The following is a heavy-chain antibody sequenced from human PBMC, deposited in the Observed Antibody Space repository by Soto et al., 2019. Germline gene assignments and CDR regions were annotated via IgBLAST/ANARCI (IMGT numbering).Heavy chain of an antibody. CDR2: INPNSGGT. CDR1: GYTFTGYY. D-gene: IGHD7-27*01. CDR3: ASHLTGDTGDAFDI. Sequence: ASVKVSCKASGYTFTGYYMHWVRQAPGQGLEWMGWINPNSGGTNYAQKFQGWVTMTRDTSISTAYMELSRLRSDDTAVYYCASHLTGDTGDAFDIWGQGTMVTVSS. J-gene: IGHJ3*02. V-gene: IGHV1-2*04.